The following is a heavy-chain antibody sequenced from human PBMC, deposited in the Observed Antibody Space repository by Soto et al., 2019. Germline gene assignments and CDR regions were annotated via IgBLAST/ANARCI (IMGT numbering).Heavy chain of an antibody. CDR3: ARDKTWISSDAFDI. D-gene: IGHD5-12*01. J-gene: IGHJ3*02. CDR1: GFTFSSYS. CDR2: ISSSSSYI. V-gene: IGHV3-21*01. Sequence: GWSLRLSCAASGFTFSSYSMNWVRQAPGKGLEWVSSISSSSSYIYYADSVKGRFTISRDNAKNSLYLQMNSLRAEDTAVYYCARDKTWISSDAFDICGQGTMRTVSS.